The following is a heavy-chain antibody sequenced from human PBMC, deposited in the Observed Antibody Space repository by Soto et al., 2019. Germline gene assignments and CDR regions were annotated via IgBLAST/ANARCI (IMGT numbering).Heavy chain of an antibody. CDR3: ARGGDVNYYHGMDV. D-gene: IGHD5-12*01. Sequence: ASVXVSCKASGYTFTSYYMHWVRQAPGQGLEWMGWISAYNGKTNYAQNVQGRVTMTTDTFTRTAYMDLRSLRSDDTAVYYCARGGDVNYYHGMDVWGQGTTVTVS. CDR2: ISAYNGKT. V-gene: IGHV1-18*04. CDR1: GYTFTSYY. J-gene: IGHJ6*02.